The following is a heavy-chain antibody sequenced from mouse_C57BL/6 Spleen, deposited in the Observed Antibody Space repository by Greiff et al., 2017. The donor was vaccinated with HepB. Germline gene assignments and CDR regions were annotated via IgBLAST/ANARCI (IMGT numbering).Heavy chain of an antibody. CDR1: GYTFTDYE. J-gene: IGHJ1*03. V-gene: IGHV1-15*01. CDR2: IDPETGGT. D-gene: IGHD4-1*01. Sequence: VQLQESGAELVRPGASVTLSCKASGYTFTDYEMHWVKQTPVHGLEWIGAIDPETGGTAYNQKFKGKAILTADKSSSTAYMELRSLTSEDSAVYYCTNWDVRYFDVWGTGTTVTVSS. CDR3: TNWDVRYFDV.